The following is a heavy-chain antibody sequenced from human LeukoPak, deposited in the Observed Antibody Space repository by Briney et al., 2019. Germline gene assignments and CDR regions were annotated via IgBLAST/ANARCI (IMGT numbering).Heavy chain of an antibody. CDR3: ARHKYYNFWGSFNWFDP. J-gene: IGHJ5*02. D-gene: IGHD3-3*01. CDR1: GGSITNNNYY. Sequence: PSETLSLTXTVSGGSITNNNYYWGWIRQSPGKGLEWIGSIYHSGSTYYNPSLKSRVTISVDTSKNHFSLKLSSVTAADTAVYSCARHKYYNFWGSFNWFDPWGQGTLVTVSS. V-gene: IGHV4-39*01. CDR2: IYHSGST.